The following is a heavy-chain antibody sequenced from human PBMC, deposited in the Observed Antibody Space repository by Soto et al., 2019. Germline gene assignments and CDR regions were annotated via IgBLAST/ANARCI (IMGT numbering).Heavy chain of an antibody. CDR1: GFIFSNYV. CDR2: ISGSGDSE. CDR3: AESPWYGY. D-gene: IGHD6-13*01. V-gene: IGHV3-23*01. Sequence: GGSLRLSCAASGFIFSNYVMSWVRQAPGKGLEWVSSISGSGDSEHYADSVKGRFTISRDNSKNTLSLQMNSLRVEDTAVYYCAESPWYGYWGQGTQVTVSS. J-gene: IGHJ4*02.